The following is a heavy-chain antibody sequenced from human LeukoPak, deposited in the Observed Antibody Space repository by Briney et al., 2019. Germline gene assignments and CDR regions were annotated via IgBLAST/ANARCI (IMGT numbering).Heavy chain of an antibody. V-gene: IGHV3-33*01. J-gene: IGHJ4*02. CDR1: GFIFLSYG. Sequence: PGGSLRLSCAASGFIFLSYGMHWVRQAPGKGLEWVAVIWYDGSNKYYADSVKGRFTISRDDSKNTLYLQMDSLRAEDTAVYCCVRDGSAGSDFGGQRTLVTVSS. D-gene: IGHD1-1*01. CDR2: IWYDGSNK. CDR3: VRDGSAGSDF.